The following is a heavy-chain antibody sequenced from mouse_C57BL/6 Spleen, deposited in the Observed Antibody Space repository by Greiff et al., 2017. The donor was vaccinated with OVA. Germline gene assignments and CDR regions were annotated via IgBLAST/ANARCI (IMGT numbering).Heavy chain of an antibody. Sequence: EVKLVESGGGLVQPKGSLKLSCAASGFSFNTYAMNWVRQAPGKGLEWVARIRSKSNNYATYYADSVKDRFTISRDDSESMLYLQMNNLKTEDTAMYYCVRGGSPWYFDVWGTGTTVTVSS. CDR1: GFSFNTYA. J-gene: IGHJ1*03. V-gene: IGHV10-1*01. CDR3: VRGGSPWYFDV. CDR2: IRSKSNNYAT.